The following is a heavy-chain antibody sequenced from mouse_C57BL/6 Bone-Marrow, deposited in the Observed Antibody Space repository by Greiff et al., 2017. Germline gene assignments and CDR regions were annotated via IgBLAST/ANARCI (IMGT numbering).Heavy chain of an antibody. V-gene: IGHV1-74*01. J-gene: IGHJ3*01. CDR1: GYTFTSYW. Sequence: QVQLQQPGAELVKPGASVKVSCKASGYTFTSYWMHWVKQRPGQGLEWIGRIHPSDSDTNYNQKFKGKATLTVDKSSSTAYMQLSSLTSEDSAVYYCANRGENLSGAWFAYWGQGTLGTVSA. CDR3: ANRGENLSGAWFAY. CDR2: IHPSDSDT. D-gene: IGHD1-1*01.